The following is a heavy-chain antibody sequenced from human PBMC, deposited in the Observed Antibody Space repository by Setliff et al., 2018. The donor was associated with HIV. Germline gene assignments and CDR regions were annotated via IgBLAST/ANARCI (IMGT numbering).Heavy chain of an antibody. J-gene: IGHJ3*02. CDR3: ARDAYSSGWYDEGFDI. V-gene: IGHV1-8*01. CDR2: MNPNSGNT. Sequence: ASVKVSCKASGYTFTSYDINWVRQATGQGLEWMGWMNPNSGNTGYAQKFQGRVTMTRNTSISTAYMELSSLRSEDTAVYYCARDAYSSGWYDEGFDIWGQGTMVTVSS. CDR1: GYTFTSYD. D-gene: IGHD6-19*01.